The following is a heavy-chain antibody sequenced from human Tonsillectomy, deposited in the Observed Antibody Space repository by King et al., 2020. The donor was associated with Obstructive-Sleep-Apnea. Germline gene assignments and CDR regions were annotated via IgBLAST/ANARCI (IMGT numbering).Heavy chain of an antibody. V-gene: IGHV3-13*01. Sequence: VQLVESGGGLVQPGGSLRLSCAASGFTFSSYDMHWVRQVTGKGLEWVSAIGTAGDTYYPDSVKGRFTVSRENDKNSLYLQMNSLRAGDTAVYYCARDVTFDYWGQGTLVPVSS. CDR1: GFTFSSYD. D-gene: IGHD4-11*01. J-gene: IGHJ4*02. CDR3: ARDVTFDY. CDR2: IGTAGDT.